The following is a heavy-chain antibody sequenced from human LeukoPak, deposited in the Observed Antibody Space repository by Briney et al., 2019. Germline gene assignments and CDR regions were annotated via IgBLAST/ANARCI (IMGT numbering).Heavy chain of an antibody. V-gene: IGHV4-4*07. CDR2: LYTTGST. D-gene: IGHD5-24*01. Sequence: SETLSPTCTVSGASISTYYWSWIRQPAGKGLEWIGRLYTTGSTNYNPSLKSRVTMSVDTSKNQFSLRLSSVTAADTAVYYCARDKGSERWLQFDYWGQGTLVTVSS. CDR1: GASISTYY. J-gene: IGHJ4*02. CDR3: ARDKGSERWLQFDY.